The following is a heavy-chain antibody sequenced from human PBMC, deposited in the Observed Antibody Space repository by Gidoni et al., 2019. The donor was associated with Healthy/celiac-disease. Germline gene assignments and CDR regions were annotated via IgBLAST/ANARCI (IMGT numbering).Heavy chain of an antibody. CDR1: GFTFSSYS. D-gene: IGHD3-16*01. V-gene: IGHV3-21*01. CDR2: ISSSSSYI. CDR3: ARAPMITFGGTGWFDP. J-gene: IGHJ5*02. Sequence: EVQLVESGGGLVKPGGSLRLSCAASGFTFSSYSMNWVRQAPGKGLEWVSSISSSSSYIYYADSVKGRFTISRDNAKNSLYLQMNSLRAEDTAVYYCARAPMITFGGTGWFDPWGQGTLVTVSS.